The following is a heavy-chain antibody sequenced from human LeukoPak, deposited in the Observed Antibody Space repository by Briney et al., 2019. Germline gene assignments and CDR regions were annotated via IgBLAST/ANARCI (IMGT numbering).Heavy chain of an antibody. CDR2: IIPIFGTA. CDR1: GGTFSSYA. V-gene: IGHV1-69*13. D-gene: IGHD1-26*01. Sequence: SVKVSCKASGGTFSSYAISWVRQAPGQGLEWMGGIIPIFGTANYAQKFQGRVTITADESTSTAYMELSSLRSEDTAVYYCASNPGSGSYLEDYYFDYWGQGTLVTVSS. CDR3: ASNPGSGSYLEDYYFDY. J-gene: IGHJ4*02.